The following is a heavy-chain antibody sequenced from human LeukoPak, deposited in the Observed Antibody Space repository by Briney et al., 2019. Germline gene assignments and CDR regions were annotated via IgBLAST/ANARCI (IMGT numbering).Heavy chain of an antibody. V-gene: IGHV3-53*01. Sequence: GGSLRLSCAASGFTVSSNYMAWVRQAPGKGLEWVSVIYSSGSTYYADSVKGRFTISRDSSKNTLYLQINSLRVEDTAVYYCARDTVGTAGVEYWGQGTLVTVSS. CDR3: ARDTVGTAGVEY. D-gene: IGHD4-23*01. CDR2: IYSSGST. J-gene: IGHJ4*02. CDR1: GFTVSSNY.